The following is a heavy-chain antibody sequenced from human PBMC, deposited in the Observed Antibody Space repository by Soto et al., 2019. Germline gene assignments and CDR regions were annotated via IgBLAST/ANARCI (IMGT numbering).Heavy chain of an antibody. CDR2: IFSNDEK. CDR1: GFSLSNARMG. J-gene: IGHJ5*02. CDR3: ARIRSSGWYGNWFDP. D-gene: IGHD6-19*01. V-gene: IGHV2-26*01. Sequence: QVTLKESGPVLVKPTETLTLTCTVSGFSLSNARMGVSWIRQPPGKALEWLAHIFSNDEKSSSTSLKSRLTISKDTSKSQVVLTMTNMDPVDTATYYCARIRSSGWYGNWFDPWGQGTLVTVSS.